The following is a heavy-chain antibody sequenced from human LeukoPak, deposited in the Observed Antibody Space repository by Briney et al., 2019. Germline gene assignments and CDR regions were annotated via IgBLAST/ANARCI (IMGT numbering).Heavy chain of an antibody. CDR1: GFTFDDYA. V-gene: IGHV3-43*02. CDR3: AKNYGGNSGYYYYYYGMDV. D-gene: IGHD4-23*01. J-gene: IGHJ6*02. Sequence: PGGSLRLSCAASGFTFDDYAMHWVRQAPGKGLEWVSLISGDGGSTYYADSVKGRFTISRDNSKNSLYLQMNSLRTEDTALYYCAKNYGGNSGYYYYYYGMDVWGQGTTVTVSS. CDR2: ISGDGGST.